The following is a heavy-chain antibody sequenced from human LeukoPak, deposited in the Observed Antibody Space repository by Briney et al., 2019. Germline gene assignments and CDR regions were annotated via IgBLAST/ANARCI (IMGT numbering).Heavy chain of an antibody. D-gene: IGHD6-19*01. V-gene: IGHV3-43D*03. CDR2: ISWDGGST. J-gene: IGHJ6*03. CDR3: AKDGNIAVDYYMDV. Sequence: GGSLRLSCAASGFTFDDYAMHWVRQAPGKGLEWVSLISWDGGSTYYADSVKGRFSISRDNSKSSLFLQMNSLRAEDTAFYYCAKDGNIAVDYYMDVWGKGTTVTVSS. CDR1: GFTFDDYA.